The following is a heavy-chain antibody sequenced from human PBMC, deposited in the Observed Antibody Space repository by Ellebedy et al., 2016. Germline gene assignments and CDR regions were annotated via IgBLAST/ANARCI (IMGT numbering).Heavy chain of an antibody. V-gene: IGHV3-23*01. Sequence: GGSLRLSCEASGFTFSSHAMSWVRQAPGKGPEWVSAVVGSGEGTFYADSVKGRFTISRDNSKNMLYLQMSSLKVEDTAVYYCANVGGSGIYYNGFWGQGTLVTVSS. CDR2: VVGSGEGT. D-gene: IGHD3-10*01. CDR3: ANVGGSGIYYNGF. J-gene: IGHJ4*02. CDR1: GFTFSSHA.